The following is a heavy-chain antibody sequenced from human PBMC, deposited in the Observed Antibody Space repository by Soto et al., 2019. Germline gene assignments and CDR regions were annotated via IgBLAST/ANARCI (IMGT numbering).Heavy chain of an antibody. V-gene: IGHV3-23*01. CDR1: RFTFSNYA. J-gene: IGHJ6*02. Sequence: VGSLRLSCAASRFTFSNYAMSWVRQAPGKGLEWVSGISSTGGSTYYADSMKGRFTISRDNSKNTLDLQMSSLRAEDTAIYYCARAHDYDFWSGFLFYGMDVWGQGTTVTVSS. CDR3: ARAHDYDFWSGFLFYGMDV. CDR2: ISSTGGST. D-gene: IGHD3-3*01.